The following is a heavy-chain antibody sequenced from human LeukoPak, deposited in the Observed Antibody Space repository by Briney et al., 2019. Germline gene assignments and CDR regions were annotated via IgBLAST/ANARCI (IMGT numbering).Heavy chain of an antibody. CDR3: AGVFSGRRPFEL. D-gene: IGHD3-10*01. Sequence: PSETLSLTCTVSGDSITSYHWNWIRQPPGKGLEWIGYVYYRGATNYNPSLKTRVTTSIDTSKKQFSLKLSSVTAADTAVYFCAGVFSGRRPFELWGKGTLVTVSS. V-gene: IGHV4-59*01. CDR1: GDSITSYH. CDR2: VYYRGAT. J-gene: IGHJ4*02.